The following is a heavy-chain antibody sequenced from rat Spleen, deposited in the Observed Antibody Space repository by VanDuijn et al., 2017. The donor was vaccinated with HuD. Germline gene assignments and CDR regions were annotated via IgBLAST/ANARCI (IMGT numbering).Heavy chain of an antibody. J-gene: IGHJ1*01. CDR2: ISYDGTAT. V-gene: IGHV5-22*01. Sequence: EVQLVESDGGLVQPGRSLKLSCAASGFTFSDYYMAWVRQAPTKGLEWVASISYDGTATYYRDSVKGRFTLSRDNAKSTLYLQMNSLRSEDTATYYCTRRYPLTGYWYFDFWGPGTMVTVSS. CDR3: TRRYPLTGYWYFDF. D-gene: IGHD3-8*01. CDR1: GFTFSDYY.